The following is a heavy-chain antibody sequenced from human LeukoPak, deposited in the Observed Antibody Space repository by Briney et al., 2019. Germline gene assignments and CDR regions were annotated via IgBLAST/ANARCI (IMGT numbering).Heavy chain of an antibody. Sequence: ASVKVSCKASGYTFTSYYMHWVRQAPGQGLEWMGIINPSGGSTSYAQKFQGRVTMTRDMSTSTVYMELSSLRSEDTAVYYCARAPRVTIFVSSNWFDPWGQGTLVTVSS. J-gene: IGHJ5*02. D-gene: IGHD3-3*01. V-gene: IGHV1-46*01. CDR3: ARAPRVTIFVSSNWFDP. CDR2: INPSGGST. CDR1: GYTFTSYY.